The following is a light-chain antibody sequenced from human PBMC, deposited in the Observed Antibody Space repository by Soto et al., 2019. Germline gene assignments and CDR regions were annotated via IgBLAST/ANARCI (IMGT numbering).Light chain of an antibody. CDR3: QQRSNWPPEYT. CDR1: QTIRTD. CDR2: DAS. Sequence: EIVLTQSPATLSSSPGERATLSCRASQTIRTDLAWYQQKPGQGPRLLIYDASNRATGIPARFSGSGSGTDFTLTISSLEPEDFALYYCQQRSNWPPEYTFGQGTRLEIK. V-gene: IGKV3-11*01. J-gene: IGKJ2*01.